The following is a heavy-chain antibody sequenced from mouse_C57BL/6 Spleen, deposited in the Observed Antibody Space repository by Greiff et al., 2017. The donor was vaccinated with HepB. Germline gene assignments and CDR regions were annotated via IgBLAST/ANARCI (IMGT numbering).Heavy chain of an antibody. CDR3: TRIYDGYYVDY. Sequence: EVQVVESGAGLVKPGGSLKLSCAASGFTFSSYAMSWVRQTPEKRLEWVAYISSGGDYIYYADTVKGRFTISRDNARNTLYLQMSSLKSEDTAMYYCTRIYDGYYVDYWGQGTTLTVSS. J-gene: IGHJ2*01. CDR2: ISSGGDYI. D-gene: IGHD2-3*01. V-gene: IGHV5-9-1*02. CDR1: GFTFSSYA.